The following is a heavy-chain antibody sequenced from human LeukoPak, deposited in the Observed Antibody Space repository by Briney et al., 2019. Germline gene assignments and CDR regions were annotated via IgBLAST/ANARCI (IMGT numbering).Heavy chain of an antibody. D-gene: IGHD3-10*01. CDR2: INHSGST. CDR3: ASEMLDRGGLLRANL. V-gene: IGHV4-34*01. J-gene: IGHJ5*02. Sequence: PSETLSLTCAVYGGSFSGYYWSWIRQPPGKGLEWIGEINHSGSTNYNPSLKSRVTISVDTSKNQFSLKLSSVTAADTAVYYCASEMLDRGGLLRANLWGQGTLVTVSS. CDR1: GGSFSGYY.